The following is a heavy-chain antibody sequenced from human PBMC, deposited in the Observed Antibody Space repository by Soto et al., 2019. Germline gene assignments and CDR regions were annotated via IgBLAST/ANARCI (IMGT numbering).Heavy chain of an antibody. CDR2: MNPTSGNT. J-gene: IGHJ5*01. CDR3: ARSDGHTFNGLDS. D-gene: IGHD2-2*02. CDR1: GYTFTKYD. V-gene: IGHV1-8*01. Sequence: QVQLVQSGAEVKTPGASVKVSCKASGYTFTKYDMNWVRQAPGQGLEWMGWMNPTSGNTGYAQKFQGRLTMTRDTAIGIAHMELSSLRNEDTAVYYCARSDGHTFNGLDSWGQGALVTVSA.